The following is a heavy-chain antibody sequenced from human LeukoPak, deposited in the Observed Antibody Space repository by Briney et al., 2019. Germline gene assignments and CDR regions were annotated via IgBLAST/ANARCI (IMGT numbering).Heavy chain of an antibody. CDR2: FDPEDGET. CDR1: GYTLTELS. Sequence: ASVKVSCKVSGYTLTELSMHWVRQPPAKGLEWMGGFDPEDGETIYAQKFQGRVTMTEDTSTYTAYMDLSSLRSEDTAVYYCATSPVDTIFGVVRYGMDVWGQGTTVTVSS. D-gene: IGHD3-3*01. V-gene: IGHV1-24*01. CDR3: ATSPVDTIFGVVRYGMDV. J-gene: IGHJ6*02.